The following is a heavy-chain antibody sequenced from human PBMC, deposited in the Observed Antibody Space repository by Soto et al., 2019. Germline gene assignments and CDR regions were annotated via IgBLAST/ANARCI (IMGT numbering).Heavy chain of an antibody. Sequence: SETLSLTCAVSGGSIRSGGYSWSWIRQPPGKGLEWIGYIYHSGSTYYNPSLKSRVTISVDRSKNQFSLKLSSVTAADTAVYYCAAKPYNWNIWMVYWGPGIMVTVS. D-gene: IGHD1-1*01. CDR1: GGSIRSGGYS. CDR3: AAKPYNWNIWMVY. J-gene: IGHJ4*02. CDR2: IYHSGST. V-gene: IGHV4-30-2*01.